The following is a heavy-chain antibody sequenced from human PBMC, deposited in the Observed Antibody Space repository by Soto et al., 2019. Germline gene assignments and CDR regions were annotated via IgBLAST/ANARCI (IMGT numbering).Heavy chain of an antibody. CDR1: GGTFSSYA. J-gene: IGHJ4*02. CDR2: IIPIFGAA. V-gene: IGHV1-69*13. D-gene: IGHD2-15*01. Sequence: SVKVSCKASGGTFSSYAISWVRQAPGQGLEWMGGIIPIFGAANYAQKFQGRVTITADESTSTAYMELSSLRSEDTAVYYCARRGNYCSGGSCPYYFDYWGQGTLVTVSS. CDR3: ARRGNYCSGGSCPYYFDY.